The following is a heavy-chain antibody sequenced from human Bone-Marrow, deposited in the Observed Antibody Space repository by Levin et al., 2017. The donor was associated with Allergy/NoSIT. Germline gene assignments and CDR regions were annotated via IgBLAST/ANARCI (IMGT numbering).Heavy chain of an antibody. CDR2: ISDDGGST. Sequence: LSLTCAASGFTFGSYAVSWVRQAPGKGLEWVSTISDDGGSTLYAESMKGRFTISRDNSKSTLYLQMNSLRAEDTAVYYCAKDSVCSGTSCYSGFDAWGQGTLVTVSS. V-gene: IGHV3-23*01. CDR3: AKDSVCSGTSCYSGFDA. D-gene: IGHD2-2*01. J-gene: IGHJ4*02. CDR1: GFTFGSYA.